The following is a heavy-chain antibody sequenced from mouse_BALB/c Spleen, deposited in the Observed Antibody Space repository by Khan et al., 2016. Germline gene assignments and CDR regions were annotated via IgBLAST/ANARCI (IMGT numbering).Heavy chain of an antibody. CDR2: LFPGDGDA. D-gene: IGHD2-2*01. CDR3: ARSTDGYDGGRCAD. V-gene: IGHV1-80*01. J-gene: IGHJ3*01. CDR1: GYAFSNYW. Sequence: QVQLQQPGAELLRPGSSVKISCKASGYAFSNYWMNWVKQRPGQGLEWIGQLFPGDGDANYNGKFKDKATLTADKFSTTAYIQLTSLTSEDSAVYFCARSTDGYDGGRCADWGKGALCTVSA.